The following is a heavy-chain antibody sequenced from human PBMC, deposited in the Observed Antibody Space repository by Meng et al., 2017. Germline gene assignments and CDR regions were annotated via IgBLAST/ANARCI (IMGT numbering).Heavy chain of an antibody. CDR2: IIPIFGTA. CDR3: AREIAAAYCGGDCYL. CDR1: GGTFSSYA. V-gene: IGHV1-69*01. Sequence: VRRVRSGARVKKPGSPVKVSCKASGGTFSSYAISWVRQAPGQGLEWMGGIIPIFGTANYAQKFQGRVTITADESTSTAYMELSSLRSEDTAVYYCAREIAAAYCGGDCYLWGQGTLVTVSS. J-gene: IGHJ5*02. D-gene: IGHD2-21*02.